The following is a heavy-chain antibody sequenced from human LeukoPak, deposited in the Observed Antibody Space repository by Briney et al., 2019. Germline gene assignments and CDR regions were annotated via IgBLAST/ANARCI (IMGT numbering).Heavy chain of an antibody. V-gene: IGHV4-30-4*08. CDR1: GGSISSGDYY. J-gene: IGHJ6*03. Sequence: SETLSLTCTVSGGSISSGDYYWSWIRQPPGKGLEWIGYIYYSGSTYYNPSLKSRVTISVDTSKNQFSLKLSSVTAADTAMYYFAREGCTNGVCSPWNRYYYYMDVWGKGTTVTVSS. D-gene: IGHD2-8*01. CDR2: IYYSGST. CDR3: AREGCTNGVCSPWNRYYYYMDV.